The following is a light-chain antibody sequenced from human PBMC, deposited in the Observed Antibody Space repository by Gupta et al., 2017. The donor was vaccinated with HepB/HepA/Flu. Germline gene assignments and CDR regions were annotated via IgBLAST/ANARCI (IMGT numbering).Light chain of an antibody. CDR2: DDN. CDR3: GTCYSRRSAYV. J-gene: IGLJ1*01. Sequence: QSVLTQPPSVSAAPGQKVTISCSGSSSNIGKKYVSWYQHPPGTAPKMLIYDDNKRPSGIPDRFSGSKSGTSATLGITGLQTGEEADYYCGTCYSRRSAYVFGKATKVTVL. CDR1: SSNIGKKY. V-gene: IGLV1-51*01.